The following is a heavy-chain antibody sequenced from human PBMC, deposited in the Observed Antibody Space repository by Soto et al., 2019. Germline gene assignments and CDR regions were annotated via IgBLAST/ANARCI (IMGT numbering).Heavy chain of an antibody. Sequence: GASVKVSFKASGYTFTSYGISWVRQAPGQGLEWMGWISAYNGNTNYAQKLQGRVTMTTDTSTSTAYMELRSLRSDDTAVYYCARAYYYGSGSYSKDFDYWGQGTLVTVSS. CDR2: ISAYNGNT. D-gene: IGHD3-10*01. CDR1: GYTFTSYG. CDR3: ARAYYYGSGSYSKDFDY. V-gene: IGHV1-18*04. J-gene: IGHJ4*02.